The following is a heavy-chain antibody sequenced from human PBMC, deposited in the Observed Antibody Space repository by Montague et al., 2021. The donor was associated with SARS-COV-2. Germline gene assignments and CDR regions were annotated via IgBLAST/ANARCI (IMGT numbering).Heavy chain of an antibody. D-gene: IGHD2-15*01. CDR1: GDSITPYGYSIGGYF. Sequence: SETLSLTCSVSGDSITPYGYSIGGYFWSWIRQPAGKGLEWIGRIYANGNFDYNPPINSRVSMSMDTSKQEFPMSPISVTAADTAVYYCARDACCFGPGREKHGAFAPWGQGILVTVSS. CDR2: IYANGNF. CDR3: ARDACCFGPGREKHGAFAP. J-gene: IGHJ5*02. V-gene: IGHV4-4*07.